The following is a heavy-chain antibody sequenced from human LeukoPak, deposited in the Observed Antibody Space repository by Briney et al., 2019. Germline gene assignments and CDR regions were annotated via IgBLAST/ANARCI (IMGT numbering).Heavy chain of an antibody. D-gene: IGHD3-10*01. CDR1: GGTFSSYA. Sequence: SVKVSCKASGGTFSSYAISWVRQAPGQGLEWMGGIIPIFGTANYAQKFQGRVTITADESTSTAYMELSSLRSEDTAVYYRARDSLLSAQYYGSGSGYFDYWGQGTLVTVSS. V-gene: IGHV1-69*01. CDR2: IIPIFGTA. J-gene: IGHJ4*02. CDR3: ARDSLLSAQYYGSGSGYFDY.